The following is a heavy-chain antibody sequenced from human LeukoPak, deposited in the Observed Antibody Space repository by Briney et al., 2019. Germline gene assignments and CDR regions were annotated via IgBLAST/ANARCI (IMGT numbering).Heavy chain of an antibody. D-gene: IGHD1-26*01. CDR1: GFTFSTYG. V-gene: IGHV3-30*02. CDR2: IRYDGSNQ. J-gene: IGHJ4*02. CDR3: AKPASGSYSDVFDY. Sequence: PGGSLRLSCAASGFTFSTYGMHWVRQAPGKGLEWVAFIRYDGSNQYYADSVKGRFTISRDNSRNTLYLQMNSLTAEDTAVYFCAKPASGSYSDVFDYWGQGTLVTVSS.